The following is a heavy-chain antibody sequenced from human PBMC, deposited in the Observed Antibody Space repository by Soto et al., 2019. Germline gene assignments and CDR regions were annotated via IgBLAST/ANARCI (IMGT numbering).Heavy chain of an antibody. D-gene: IGHD4-17*01. CDR2: IITLFGTA. CDR1: GGTFSSHS. V-gene: IGHV1-69*01. J-gene: IGHJ4*02. Sequence: VQLMQSGAEVKQPGSSVKVSCKASGGTFSSHSINWMRQAPGQGLEWRGGIITLFGTANYAQNYQGRVTITAEQCTSTGDMDLNCLRSDDTAVYYCAREVGYGDFSAALLDWGQGTLVTVSS. CDR3: AREVGYGDFSAALLD.